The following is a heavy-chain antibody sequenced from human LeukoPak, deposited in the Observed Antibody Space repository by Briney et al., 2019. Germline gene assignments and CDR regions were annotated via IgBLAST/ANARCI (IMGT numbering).Heavy chain of an antibody. V-gene: IGHV3-23*01. CDR2: ISGRVGST. CDR3: AKDWFRYFDWLLRPIPDPDDY. Sequence: RGSRRPSWAPAGFSSVMYAMGWVRPVPGRGRGWDSGISGRVGSTYYADSVKGRFTIYRDNSKNTLYLQMNSLRAEDTAVYYCAKDWFRYFDWLLRPIPDPDDYWGQGTLVTVSS. D-gene: IGHD3-9*01. CDR1: GFSSVMYA. J-gene: IGHJ4*02.